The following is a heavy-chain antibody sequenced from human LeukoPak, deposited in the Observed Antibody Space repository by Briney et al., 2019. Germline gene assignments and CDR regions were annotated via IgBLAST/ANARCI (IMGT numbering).Heavy chain of an antibody. CDR2: IYSGGST. V-gene: IGHV3-53*01. D-gene: IGHD4/OR15-4a*01. CDR1: EFTVSSNY. CDR3: ARVKLTYYYMDV. J-gene: IGHJ6*03. Sequence: PGGSLRLSCAASEFTVSSNYMSWVRQAPGKGLEWVSVIYSGGSTYYADSVKGRFTISRDNSKNTLYLQMNSLRAEDTAVYYCARVKLTYYYMDVWGKGTTVTVSS.